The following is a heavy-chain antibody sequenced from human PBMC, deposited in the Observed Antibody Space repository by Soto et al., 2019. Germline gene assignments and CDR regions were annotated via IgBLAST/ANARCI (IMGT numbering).Heavy chain of an antibody. CDR3: ASFVLYCSSTSCSGQGGWFDP. D-gene: IGHD2-2*01. V-gene: IGHV1-69*02. Sequence: ASVQVSCKASGGTFSSYTISWVRQAPGQGLEWMGRIIPILGIANYAQKFQGRVTITADKSTSTAYMELSSLRSEDTAVYYCASFVLYCSSTSCSGQGGWFDPWGQGTLVTVSS. CDR2: IIPILGIA. CDR1: GGTFSSYT. J-gene: IGHJ5*02.